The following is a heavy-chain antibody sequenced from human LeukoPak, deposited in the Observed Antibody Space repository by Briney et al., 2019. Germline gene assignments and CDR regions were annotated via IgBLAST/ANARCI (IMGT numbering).Heavy chain of an antibody. V-gene: IGHV3-21*01. CDR2: ITSSSTYI. D-gene: IGHD3-3*01. CDR1: GFTFSSYN. Sequence: PGGSLRLSCAASGFTFSSYNMNWVRQAPGKGLEWVSSITSSSTYIYYADSVKGRFTISRDNAKNSLYLEMNSLRDEDTAVYYCARDRSTDFWSGYYTNYFDYWGQGTLVTVSS. CDR3: ARDRSTDFWSGYYTNYFDY. J-gene: IGHJ4*02.